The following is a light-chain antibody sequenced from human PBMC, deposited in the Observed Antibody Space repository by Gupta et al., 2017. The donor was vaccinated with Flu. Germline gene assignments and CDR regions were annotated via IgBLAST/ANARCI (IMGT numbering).Light chain of an antibody. J-gene: IGLJ3*02. CDR2: NDN. V-gene: IGLV1-44*01. CDR1: SSNIGSNV. CDR3: AAWDDSLNGLWV. Sequence: TISCSGSSSNIGSNVVSWYQHLPGRAPNLLIYNDNQRHSGVPDRFSGSKSGTSAALAISGLQSEDEADYYCAAWDDSLNGLWVFGGGTQLTVL.